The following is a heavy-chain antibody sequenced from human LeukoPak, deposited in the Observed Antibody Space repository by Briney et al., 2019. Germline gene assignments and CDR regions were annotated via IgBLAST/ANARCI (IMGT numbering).Heavy chain of an antibody. CDR2: ISWNSGSI. CDR1: GFTFDDYA. Sequence: GGSLRLSCAASGFTFDDYAMHWVRQAPGKGLEWVSGISWNSGSIGYADSVKGRFTISRDNAKNSLYLQMNRLRAEDMALYYCAKDHNPDWNYAWFDPWGQGTLVTVSS. V-gene: IGHV3-9*03. D-gene: IGHD1-7*01. J-gene: IGHJ5*02. CDR3: AKDHNPDWNYAWFDP.